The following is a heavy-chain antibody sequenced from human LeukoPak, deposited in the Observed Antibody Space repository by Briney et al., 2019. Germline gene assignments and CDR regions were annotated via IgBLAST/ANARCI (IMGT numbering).Heavy chain of an antibody. Sequence: ASVKVSCKASGYIFTSYGISWVRQAPGQGLEWMGWISAYNGNTNYAQKLQGRVTMTTDTSTSTAYMELRSLRSDDTAVYYCARDSVPYYYDSSGFDNWGQGTRVTVSS. CDR1: GYIFTSYG. CDR2: ISAYNGNT. V-gene: IGHV1-18*01. CDR3: ARDSVPYYYDSSGFDN. J-gene: IGHJ4*02. D-gene: IGHD3-22*01.